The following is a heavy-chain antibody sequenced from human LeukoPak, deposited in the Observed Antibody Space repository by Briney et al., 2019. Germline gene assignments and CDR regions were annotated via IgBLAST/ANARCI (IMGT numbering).Heavy chain of an antibody. V-gene: IGHV3-30*04. Sequence: PGGSLRLSCAASGFTFSSYAMHWVRQAPGKGLEWVAVISYDGSNKYYADSVKGRFTISRDNSKNTLYLQMNSLRAEDTAVYYCARVGPYIESLRHYYYYYYMDVWGKGTTVTVSS. J-gene: IGHJ6*03. D-gene: IGHD1-1*01. CDR1: GFTFSSYA. CDR3: ARVGPYIESLRHYYYYYYMDV. CDR2: ISYDGSNK.